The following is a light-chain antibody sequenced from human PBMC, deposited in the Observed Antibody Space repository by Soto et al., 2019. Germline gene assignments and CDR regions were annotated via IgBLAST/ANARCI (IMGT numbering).Light chain of an antibody. Sequence: EIVLTQSPATLSLSPGERATLSCRASQSVSSYLVWYQQKPGQAPGPLIYDASNRATGIPARFSGSGSGTDFTLTISILEPEDFAVYYCQQLSNWPYTFGQGTKLEIK. CDR3: QQLSNWPYT. J-gene: IGKJ2*01. CDR1: QSVSSY. CDR2: DAS. V-gene: IGKV3-11*01.